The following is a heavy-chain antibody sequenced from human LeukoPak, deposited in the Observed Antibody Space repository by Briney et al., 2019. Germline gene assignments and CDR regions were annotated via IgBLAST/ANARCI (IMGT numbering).Heavy chain of an antibody. CDR1: GFTFSGYA. Sequence: GRSLRLSCAASGFTFSGYAMHWVRQAPGKELEWVAVISYDGSNKYYADSVKGRFTISRDNSKNTLYLQMNSLRAEDTAVYYCARDSLVGYWGQGTLVTASS. CDR2: ISYDGSNK. V-gene: IGHV3-30-3*01. J-gene: IGHJ4*02. CDR3: ARDSLVGY.